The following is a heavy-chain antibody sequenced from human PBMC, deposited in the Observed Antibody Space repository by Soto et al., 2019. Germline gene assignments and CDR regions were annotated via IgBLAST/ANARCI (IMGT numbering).Heavy chain of an antibody. CDR1: GGSFSGYY. J-gene: IGHJ5*02. Sequence: SETLSLTCAVYGGSFSGYYWSWIRQPPGKGLEWIGEINHSGSTNYNPSLKSRVTISVDTSKNQFSLKLSSVTAADTAVYYCARTGYGSGSYYKRRGWFDPWGQGALVTVSS. CDR3: ARTGYGSGSYYKRRGWFDP. V-gene: IGHV4-34*01. CDR2: INHSGST. D-gene: IGHD3-10*01.